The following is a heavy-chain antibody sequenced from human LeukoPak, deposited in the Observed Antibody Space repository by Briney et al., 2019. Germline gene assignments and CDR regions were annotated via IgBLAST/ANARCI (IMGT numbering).Heavy chain of an antibody. CDR1: GGSISSSNW. J-gene: IGHJ3*01. V-gene: IGHV4-4*02. CDR2: IYHSGTT. CDR3: AREVITMVALATKGEAFDF. Sequence: SGTLSLTCTVSGGSISSSNWWNWVRQPPGKGLEWIGEIYHSGTTNYNPSLKSRVTMSVDKSKNQISLKLSSVTAADTAVYYCAREVITMVALATKGEAFDFWGQGTVVTVSS. D-gene: IGHD1-26*01.